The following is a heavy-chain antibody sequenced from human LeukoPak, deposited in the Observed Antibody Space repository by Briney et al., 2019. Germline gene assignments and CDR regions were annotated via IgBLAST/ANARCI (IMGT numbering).Heavy chain of an antibody. D-gene: IGHD3-22*01. CDR3: ARPYYYDSRIDP. Sequence: SETLSLTCTVSGGSISSGDYYWSWIRQPPGKGPEGIAYMYYSGSTYYNPSLKSRVTMSADTSKNQLSLKLSPVTAADTAVYYCARPYYYDSRIDPWGQGILVTVSS. V-gene: IGHV4-30-4*01. J-gene: IGHJ5*02. CDR2: MYYSGST. CDR1: GGSISSGDYY.